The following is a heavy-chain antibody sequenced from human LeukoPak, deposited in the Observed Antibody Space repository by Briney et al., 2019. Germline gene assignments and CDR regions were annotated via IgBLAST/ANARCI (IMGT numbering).Heavy chain of an antibody. V-gene: IGHV4-59*01. CDR3: ARGGITGTNRYFDY. CDR2: IYYSGST. CDR1: GGPISRYY. J-gene: IGHJ4*02. D-gene: IGHD1-20*01. Sequence: PSETLSLTCTVSGGPISRYYWSWIRQPPGKGLEGIGYIYYSGSTNYNPSLKSRVTISVDTSKNQFSLKLSSVTAADTAVYYCARGGITGTNRYFDYWGQGTLVTVSS.